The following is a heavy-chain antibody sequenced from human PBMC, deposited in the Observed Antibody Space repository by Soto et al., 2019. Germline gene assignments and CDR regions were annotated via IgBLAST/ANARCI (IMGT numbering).Heavy chain of an antibody. J-gene: IGHJ6*02. CDR3: AAGVIGVVPAARLDGMDV. CDR2: IVVGSGNT. Sequence: SVKVSCKASGFTFTSSAVQWVRQARGQRLEWIGWIVVGSGNTNYAQKFQERVTITRDMSTSTAYMELSSLRSEDTAVYYRAAGVIGVVPAARLDGMDVWCQGTTVTVSS. CDR1: GFTFTSSA. D-gene: IGHD2-2*01. V-gene: IGHV1-58*01.